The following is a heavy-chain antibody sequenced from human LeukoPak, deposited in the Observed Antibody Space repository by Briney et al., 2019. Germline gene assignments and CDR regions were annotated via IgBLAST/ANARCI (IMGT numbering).Heavy chain of an antibody. CDR3: ARDRHLHSGSWYDAFDI. CDR2: IYYSGST. CDR1: GGSISSYY. Sequence: SETLSLTCTVSGGSISSYYWSWIRQPPGKGLEWIGYIYYSGSTNYNPSLKSRVTISVDTSKNQFSLKLSSVTAADTAVYYCARDRHLHSGSWYDAFDIWGQGTMVTVSS. V-gene: IGHV4-59*01. D-gene: IGHD1-26*01. J-gene: IGHJ3*02.